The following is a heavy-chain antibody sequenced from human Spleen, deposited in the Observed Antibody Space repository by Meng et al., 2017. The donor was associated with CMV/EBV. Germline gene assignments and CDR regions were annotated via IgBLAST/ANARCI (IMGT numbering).Heavy chain of an antibody. Sequence: GESLKISCAASGFTFSKYTINWVRQAPVKGLEWVSSISSSGDYIYYADSVKGRFTISRDNAQNSLYLQMNSLRAEDTAVYYCARGERGYGSSTSCYPFDYWGQGTLVTVSS. D-gene: IGHD2-2*01. CDR2: ISSSGDYI. J-gene: IGHJ4*02. CDR1: GFTFSKYT. V-gene: IGHV3-21*01. CDR3: ARGERGYGSSTSCYPFDY.